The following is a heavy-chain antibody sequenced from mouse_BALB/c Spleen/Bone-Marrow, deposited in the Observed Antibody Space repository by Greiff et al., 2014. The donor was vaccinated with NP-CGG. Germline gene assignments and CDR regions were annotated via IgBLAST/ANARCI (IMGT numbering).Heavy chain of an antibody. V-gene: IGHV4-1*02. CDR1: RFDFSRYW. CDR3: ARRGGYFAY. CDR2: INPDSSTI. J-gene: IGHJ3*01. Sequence: EVQLVESGGGLVQPGGSLKLSCAASRFDFSRYWMSWVRQAPGKGLEWIGEINPDSSTINYTPSLKDKFIISRDNAKNTLYLQMSKVRSEDTALYYCARRGGYFAYWGQGTLVTVSA.